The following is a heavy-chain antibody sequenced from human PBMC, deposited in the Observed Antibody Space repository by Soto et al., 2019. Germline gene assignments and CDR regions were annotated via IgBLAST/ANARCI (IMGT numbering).Heavy chain of an antibody. Sequence: QVLLQESGPGLVQPSGTLSLSCVVSGFSFESNYTWVWVRQSPGKGLEWLGDMSHIGSVNYNPSLKSRVTISMDKSQNQFSLKLNSVTAADTAVYYCARSLGWYAIDYWGQGTLVIVSS. V-gene: IGHV4-4*02. J-gene: IGHJ4*02. CDR3: ARSLGWYAIDY. CDR1: GFSFESNYT. D-gene: IGHD6-19*01. CDR2: MSHIGSV.